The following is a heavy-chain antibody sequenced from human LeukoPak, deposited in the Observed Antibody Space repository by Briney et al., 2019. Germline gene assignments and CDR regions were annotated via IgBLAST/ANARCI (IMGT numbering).Heavy chain of an antibody. CDR2: INHSGST. Sequence: KPSETLSLTCGVYGGSFSGYYWSWIRQPPGKGLEWIGEINHSGSTNYNPSLKSRVTISVDTSKNQFSLKLSSVTAADTAVYYCARHMLEYSSGQGNWFDPWGQGTLVTVSS. V-gene: IGHV4-34*01. J-gene: IGHJ5*02. CDR1: GGSFSGYY. CDR3: ARHMLEYSSGQGNWFDP. D-gene: IGHD6-19*01.